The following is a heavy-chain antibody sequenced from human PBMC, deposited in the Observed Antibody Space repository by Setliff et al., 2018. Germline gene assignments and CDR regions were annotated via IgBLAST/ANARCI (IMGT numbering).Heavy chain of an antibody. CDR1: GYTFTSYA. CDR2: INAGNGNT. V-gene: IGHV1-3*01. CDR3: ARERGYEYYFDY. Sequence: AASVKVSCKASGYTFTSYAMHWVRQAPGQRLEWMGWINAGNGNTKYSQKFQGRVTITRDTSASTAYMELSSLRSEDTAVYYCARERGYEYYFDYWGQGTLVTVSS. D-gene: IGHD6-13*01. J-gene: IGHJ4*02.